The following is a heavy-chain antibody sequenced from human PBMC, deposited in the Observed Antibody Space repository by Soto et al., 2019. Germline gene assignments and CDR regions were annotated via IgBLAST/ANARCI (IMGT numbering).Heavy chain of an antibody. Sequence: EVQLVESGGGLVQPGGSLRLSCAASGFTFSSYWMSWVRQAPGKGLEWVANIKQDGSEKYYVDSVKGRFTISRDNAKNSLYLQMNSLRAEDTAVYYCARAGPHSSSWNFYYYYGMDVWGQGTTVTVSS. V-gene: IGHV3-7*03. CDR2: IKQDGSEK. CDR1: GFTFSSYW. D-gene: IGHD6-13*01. J-gene: IGHJ6*02. CDR3: ARAGPHSSSWNFYYYYGMDV.